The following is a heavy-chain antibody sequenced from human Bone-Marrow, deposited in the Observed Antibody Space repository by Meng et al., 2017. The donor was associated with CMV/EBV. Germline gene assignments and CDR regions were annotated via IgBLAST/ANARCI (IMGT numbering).Heavy chain of an antibody. CDR2: INPNSGGT. V-gene: IGHV1-2*02. CDR3: ARLIRFLEEVGPYGMDV. CDR1: GYTFTGNY. Sequence: ASVKVSCKASGYTFTGNYIHWVRQAPGQGLEWMGRINPNSGGTNYAQKFQGRVTMTRDTSISTAYMELSSLRSEDTAVYYCARLIRFLEEVGPYGMDVWGQGTTVTVSS. D-gene: IGHD3-3*01. J-gene: IGHJ6*02.